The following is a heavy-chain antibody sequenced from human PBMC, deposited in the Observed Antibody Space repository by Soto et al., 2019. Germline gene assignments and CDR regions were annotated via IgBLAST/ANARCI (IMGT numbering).Heavy chain of an antibody. CDR3: VHPRSTVQIPPT. CDR2: ISSNGDST. J-gene: IGHJ5*02. D-gene: IGHD4-17*01. CDR1: GFTFSMFS. Sequence: TGGSLRLSSSASGFTFSMFSMHWVRQAPGKGLEYVSGISSNGDSTYYADSVKGRFTISRDNSKNTLYLQMSSLRAVDTAVYYCVHPRSTVQIPPTWGQGTLVTVSS. V-gene: IGHV3-64D*06.